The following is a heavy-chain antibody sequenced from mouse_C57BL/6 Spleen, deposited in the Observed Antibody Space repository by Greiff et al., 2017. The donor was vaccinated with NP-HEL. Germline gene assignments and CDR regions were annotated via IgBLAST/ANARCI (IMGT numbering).Heavy chain of an antibody. Sequence: QVQLQQPGAELVKPGASVKMSCKASGYTFTSYWITWVKQRPGQGLEWIGDIYPGSGSTNYNQKFKSKATLTVDTSSSTAYMQLSSLTSEDSAVYYCGRWEAVEAPTFDYWGQGTTLTVSS. CDR2: IYPGSGST. J-gene: IGHJ2*01. CDR1: GYTFTSYW. CDR3: GRWEAVEAPTFDY. D-gene: IGHD1-1*01. V-gene: IGHV1-55*01.